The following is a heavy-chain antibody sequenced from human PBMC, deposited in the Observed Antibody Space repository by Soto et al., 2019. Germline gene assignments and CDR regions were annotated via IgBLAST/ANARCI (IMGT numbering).Heavy chain of an antibody. CDR3: ARDGGLAAAGPKNWFDP. J-gene: IGHJ5*02. V-gene: IGHV4-30-4*01. CDR2: IYYSGST. D-gene: IGHD6-13*01. Sequence: QVQLQESGPGLVKPSQTLSLTCTVSGGSISSGDYYWSWIRQPPGKGLEWIGYIYYSGSTYYNPSLKSRVTISVDTSKNQFSLKLSSGTAADTAVYYCARDGGLAAAGPKNWFDPWGQGTLVTVSS. CDR1: GGSISSGDYY.